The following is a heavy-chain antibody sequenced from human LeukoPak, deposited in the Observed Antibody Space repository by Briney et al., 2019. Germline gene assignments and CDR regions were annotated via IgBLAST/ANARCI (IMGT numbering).Heavy chain of an antibody. J-gene: IGHJ4*02. CDR3: ARDLMVRGVPTKHYFDY. CDR1: GGXISSGDYY. D-gene: IGHD3-10*01. Sequence: SETLSLTCTVSGGXISSGDYYWSWVRQPPGKGLEWIGYIYYSGSTYYNPSLKSRVTISVDTSKNQFSLKLSSVTAADTAVYYCARDLMVRGVPTKHYFDYWGQGTLVTVSS. CDR2: IYYSGST. V-gene: IGHV4-30-4*01.